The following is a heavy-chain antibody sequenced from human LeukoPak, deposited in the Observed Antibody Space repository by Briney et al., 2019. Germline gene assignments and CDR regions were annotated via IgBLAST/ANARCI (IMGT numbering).Heavy chain of an antibody. V-gene: IGHV4-4*09. CDR1: VGSISRFY. CDR3: ARGRFYDSSSYYCDY. CDR2: IFTTGST. D-gene: IGHD3-22*01. J-gene: IGHJ4*02. Sequence: PSETLSLTCSVSVGSISRFYWSWIRQPPGKGLEWIGYIFTTGSTNYNPSLKSRVTMSVDTSNNQFSLKLSSVTAADTAVYYCARGRFYDSSSYYCDYWGQGTLVTVSS.